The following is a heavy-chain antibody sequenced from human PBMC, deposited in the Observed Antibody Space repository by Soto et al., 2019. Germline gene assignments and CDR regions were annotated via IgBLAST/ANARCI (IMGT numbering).Heavy chain of an antibody. CDR1: GYTFTSYA. V-gene: IGHV1-3*01. D-gene: IGHD3-22*01. CDR3: SRAHYYDSSGPNWFDP. CDR2: INAGNGNT. J-gene: IGHJ5*02. Sequence: ASVKVSCKASGYTFTSYAMHWVRQAPGQRLEWMGWINAGNGNTKYSQKFQGRVTITRDTSTSTAYMELRSLRSDDTAVYYCSRAHYYDSSGPNWFDPWGQGTLVTVSS.